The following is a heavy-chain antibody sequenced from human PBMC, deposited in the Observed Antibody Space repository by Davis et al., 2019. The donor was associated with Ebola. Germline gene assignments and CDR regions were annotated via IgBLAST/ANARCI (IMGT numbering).Heavy chain of an antibody. D-gene: IGHD1-26*01. J-gene: IGHJ4*02. CDR3: ARGRKVPYYIPFDY. CDR2: IYYSGST. V-gene: IGHV4-31*03. Sequence: SETLSLTCTVSGGSISSGGYYWSWIRQHPGKGLEWIGYIYYSGSTYYNPSLKSRVTISVDTSKNQFSLKLSSVTAADTAVYYCARGRKVPYYIPFDYWGQGTLVTVSS. CDR1: GGSISSGGYY.